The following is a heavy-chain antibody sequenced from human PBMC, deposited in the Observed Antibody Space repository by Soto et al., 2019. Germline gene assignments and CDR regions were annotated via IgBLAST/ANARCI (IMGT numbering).Heavy chain of an antibody. CDR3: ARVSTSPDTAMGNWFDP. J-gene: IGHJ5*02. Sequence: QVQLVESGGGVVQPGRSLRLSCAASGFTFSSYAMHWVRQAPGKGLEWVAVISYDGSNKYYAASVKGRFTISRDNSKNTLYLQMNSLRAEDTAVYYCARVSTSPDTAMGNWFDPWGQGTLVTVSS. V-gene: IGHV3-30-3*01. CDR2: ISYDGSNK. D-gene: IGHD5-18*01. CDR1: GFTFSSYA.